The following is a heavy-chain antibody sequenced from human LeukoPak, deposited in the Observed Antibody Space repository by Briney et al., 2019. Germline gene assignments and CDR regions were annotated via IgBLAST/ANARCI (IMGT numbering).Heavy chain of an antibody. CDR2: INHGGST. CDR3: ARGRSY. J-gene: IGHJ4*02. V-gene: IGHV4-34*01. Sequence: SETLSLTCAVYGGSFSGYYWSWIRQPPGKGLEWIGEINHGGSTNYNPSLKSRVTISVDTSKNQFSLKLSSVTAADTAVYYCARGRSYWGQGTLVTVSS. CDR1: GGSFSGYY.